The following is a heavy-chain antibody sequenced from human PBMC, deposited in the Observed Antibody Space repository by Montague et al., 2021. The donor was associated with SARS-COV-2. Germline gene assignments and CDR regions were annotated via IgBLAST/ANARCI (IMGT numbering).Heavy chain of an antibody. Sequence: SETLSLTCAIYGGSFSGYYWSWIRQPPGKGLEWIGEVKHSGSTNYIPSLKSRVAISVDTSKNQFSLKLRSVTAADTAVYFCARGARTGGNYEFCSGYYTSPVDYWGQGTLVTVSS. CDR3: ARGARTGGNYEFCSGYYTSPVDY. D-gene: IGHD3-3*01. V-gene: IGHV4-34*01. CDR2: VKHSGST. J-gene: IGHJ4*02. CDR1: GGSFSGYY.